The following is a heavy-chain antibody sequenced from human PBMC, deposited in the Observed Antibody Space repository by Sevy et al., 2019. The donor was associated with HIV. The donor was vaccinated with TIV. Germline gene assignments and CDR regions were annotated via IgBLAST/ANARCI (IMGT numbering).Heavy chain of an antibody. V-gene: IGHV3-9*01. CDR3: AKDTGSYYGMDV. CDR1: GFTFDDYA. CDR2: ISWNSGSI. D-gene: IGHD2-15*01. J-gene: IGHJ6*02. Sequence: GGCLRLSCAASGFTFDDYAMHWVRQAPGKGLEWVSGISWNSGSIGYADSVKGRFTVSRDNAKNSLYLQMNSPRAEDTALYDCAKDTGSYYGMDVWGQGTTVTVSS.